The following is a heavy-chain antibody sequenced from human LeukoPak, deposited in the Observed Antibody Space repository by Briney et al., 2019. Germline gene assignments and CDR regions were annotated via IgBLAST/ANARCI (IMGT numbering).Heavy chain of an antibody. CDR1: GYTFTGYY. V-gene: IGHV1-46*01. Sequence: ASVKVSCKASGYTFTGYYMHWVRQAPGQGLEWMGVINPSGTGTSYAQKFQGRITMSRDTSTSTVYMELSSLRSADTAVYYCAREGYCSGASCHSGAHFQHWGQGTLVTVSS. D-gene: IGHD2-15*01. CDR3: AREGYCSGASCHSGAHFQH. J-gene: IGHJ1*01. CDR2: INPSGTGT.